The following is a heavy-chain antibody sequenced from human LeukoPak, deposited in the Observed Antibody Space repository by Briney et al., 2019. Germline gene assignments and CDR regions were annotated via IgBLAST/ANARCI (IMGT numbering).Heavy chain of an antibody. CDR2: MNPNSGNT. J-gene: IGHJ4*02. CDR3: AREFGSLWFRELPDY. CDR1: GYTFTSYD. Sequence: ASVKVSCKASGYTFTSYDINWVRQATGQGLEWMGLMNPNSGNTGYAQKFQGRVTMTRNTSISTAYMELSSLRSEDTAVYYCAREFGSLWFRELPDYWGQGTLVTVSS. V-gene: IGHV1-8*01. D-gene: IGHD3-10*01.